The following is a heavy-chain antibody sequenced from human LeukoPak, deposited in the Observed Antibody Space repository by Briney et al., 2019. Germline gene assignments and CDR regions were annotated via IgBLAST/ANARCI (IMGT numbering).Heavy chain of an antibody. CDR1: GFIFSSHG. CDR3: AQDLAYIRFDT. V-gene: IGHV3-23*01. D-gene: IGHD1-1*01. J-gene: IGHJ5*02. CDR2: ISPSGDIT. Sequence: GGSLRLSCAASGFIFSSHGMNWVRQAPGKGLEWVSGISPSGDITYYADSVKGRFTISRDNSKNTVYLQMDSLRFEDAAVYYCAQDLAYIRFDTWGQGTLVTVSS.